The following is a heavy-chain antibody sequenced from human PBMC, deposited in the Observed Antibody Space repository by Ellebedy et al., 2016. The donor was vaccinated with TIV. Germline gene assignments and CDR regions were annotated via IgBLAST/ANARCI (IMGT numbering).Heavy chain of an antibody. CDR3: AKDGWFGDRVGGYFYYYMDV. V-gene: IGHV3-23*01. J-gene: IGHJ6*03. D-gene: IGHD3-10*01. CDR1: GFTFSSYA. CDR2: ISGSGAKT. Sequence: GESLKISCTTSGFTFSSYAMNWVRQAPGKGLEWVSDISGSGAKTYYALSVRGRFTISRDNSKNTLSLQMNSLRAEDTALYFCAKDGWFGDRVGGYFYYYMDVWGKGTTVTVSS.